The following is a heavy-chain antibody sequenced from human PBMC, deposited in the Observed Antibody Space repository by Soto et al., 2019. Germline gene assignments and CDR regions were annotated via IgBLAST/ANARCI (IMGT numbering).Heavy chain of an antibody. D-gene: IGHD5-18*01. CDR3: ARYPDTAMRETAFDI. Sequence: QLQLQESGPGLVKPSETLSLTCTVSGGSISSSSYYWGWIRQPPGKGLEWIGSIYYSGSTYYNPSLKSRATISVDTSKNQFSLKLSSVTAADTAVYYCARYPDTAMRETAFDIWGQGTMVTVSS. CDR1: GGSISSSSYY. CDR2: IYYSGST. V-gene: IGHV4-39*01. J-gene: IGHJ3*02.